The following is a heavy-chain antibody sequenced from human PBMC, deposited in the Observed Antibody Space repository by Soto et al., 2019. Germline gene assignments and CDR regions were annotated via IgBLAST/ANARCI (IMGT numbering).Heavy chain of an antibody. CDR2: ISYDGSNK. J-gene: IGHJ3*02. Sequence: GXSLRLACAASGFTFSSYGLHWVRQAPGKGLEWVAVISYDGSNKYYADSVKGRFTISRDNSKNTLYLQMNSLRAEDTAVYYCAKDSSSSDAFDIWGQGTMVTVS. V-gene: IGHV3-30*18. CDR1: GFTFSSYG. CDR3: AKDSSSSDAFDI. D-gene: IGHD6-13*01.